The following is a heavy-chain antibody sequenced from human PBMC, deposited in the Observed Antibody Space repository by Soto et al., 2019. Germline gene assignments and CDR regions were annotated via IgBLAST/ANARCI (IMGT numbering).Heavy chain of an antibody. V-gene: IGHV3-15*07. J-gene: IGHJ6*02. CDR2: IKSKTDGGTT. Sequence: GGSLRLSCAASGFTFSNAWMNWVRQAPGKGLEWVGRIKSKTDGGTTDYAAPVKGRFTISRDDSKNTLYLQMNSLKTEDTAVYYCTTDFTRYYYYGMDVWGQGTTVTVSS. CDR1: GFTFSNAW. CDR3: TTDFTRYYYYGMDV.